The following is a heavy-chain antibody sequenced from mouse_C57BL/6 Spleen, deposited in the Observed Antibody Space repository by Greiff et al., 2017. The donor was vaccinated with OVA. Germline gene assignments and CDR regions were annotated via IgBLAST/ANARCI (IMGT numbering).Heavy chain of an antibody. V-gene: IGHV3-1*01. J-gene: IGHJ4*01. CDR3: AREGVYDAMDY. CDR1: GYSITSGYD. CDR2: ISYSGST. Sequence: EVKLVESGPGMVKPSQSLSLTCTVTGYSITSGYDWHWIRHFPGNKLEWMGYISYSGSTNYNPSLKSRISITHDTSKNHFFLKLNSVTTEDTATYYCAREGVYDAMDYWGQGTSVTVSS. D-gene: IGHD2-3*01.